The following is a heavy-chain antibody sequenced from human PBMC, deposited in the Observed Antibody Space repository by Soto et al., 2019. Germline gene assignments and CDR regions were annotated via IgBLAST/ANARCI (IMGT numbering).Heavy chain of an antibody. D-gene: IGHD3-3*01. CDR2: IYYSGST. CDR3: AREESINDFWSGYRN. J-gene: IGHJ4*02. V-gene: IGHV4-61*01. Sequence: QVQLQESGPGLVKPSETLSLTCTVSGGSVSSGSYYWSWIRQPPGKGLEWIGYIYYSGSTNYNPSLKSRVTISVDTSKNQFSLKLSSVTAADTAVYYCAREESINDFWSGYRNWGQGTLVTVSS. CDR1: GGSVSSGSYY.